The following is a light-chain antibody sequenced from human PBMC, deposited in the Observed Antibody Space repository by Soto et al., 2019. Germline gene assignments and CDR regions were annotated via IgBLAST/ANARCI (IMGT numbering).Light chain of an antibody. V-gene: IGLV2-14*01. CDR1: SSDVGGYKY. J-gene: IGLJ2*01. CDR3: RSYTSSSTLVV. Sequence: QSVLTQPASVSGSPGQSITISCSGTSSDVGGYKYVSWYQQHPGKAPKLMIYEVSNRPSGVSNRFSGSKSDNTASLTISGLQAEDEAHYYCRSYTSSSTLVVFGGGTQLTVL. CDR2: EVS.